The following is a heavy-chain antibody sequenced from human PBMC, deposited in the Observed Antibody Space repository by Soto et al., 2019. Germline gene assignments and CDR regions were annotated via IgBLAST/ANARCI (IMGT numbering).Heavy chain of an antibody. CDR1: GFTFSSYP. D-gene: IGHD2-21*02. V-gene: IGHV3-30-3*01. Sequence: PGGSLRLSCAASGFTFSSYPMHWVRQAPGKGLEWVAVISYDGSNKHYADSVKGRFTISRDSSKDTLYLQINSLKPEDSAVYYCARSIVLVTALDYWGQGTPVTAPQ. J-gene: IGHJ4*02. CDR2: ISYDGSNK. CDR3: ARSIVLVTALDY.